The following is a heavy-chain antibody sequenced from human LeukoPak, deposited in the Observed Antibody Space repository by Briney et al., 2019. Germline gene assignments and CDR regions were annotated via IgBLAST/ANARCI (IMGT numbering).Heavy chain of an antibody. CDR3: ARDRYYYDSSGYRRMDV. D-gene: IGHD3-22*01. Sequence: SETLSLTCTVSGGSISSSSYYWGWIRQPPGKGLEWIGSIHYSGSTNYNPSLKSRVTISLDKSKNQFSLKVSSVTAADTAVYYCARDRYYYDSSGYRRMDVWGKGTTVTISS. J-gene: IGHJ6*04. CDR2: IHYSGST. CDR1: GGSISSSSYY. V-gene: IGHV4-39*07.